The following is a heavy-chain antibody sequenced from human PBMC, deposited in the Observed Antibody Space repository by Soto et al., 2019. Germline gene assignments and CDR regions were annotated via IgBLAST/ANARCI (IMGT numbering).Heavy chain of an antibody. CDR3: ASQNNPYYYYGMDV. V-gene: IGHV4-59*08. J-gene: IGHJ6*02. CDR1: GGSISSYY. CDR2: IYYSGST. Sequence: PSETLSLTCTVSGGSISSYYWSWIRQPPGKGLEWIGYIYYSGSTNYNPSLKSRVTISVDTSKNQFSLKLSSVTAADTAVYYCASQNNPYYYYGMDVWGQGTTVTAP. D-gene: IGHD1-1*01.